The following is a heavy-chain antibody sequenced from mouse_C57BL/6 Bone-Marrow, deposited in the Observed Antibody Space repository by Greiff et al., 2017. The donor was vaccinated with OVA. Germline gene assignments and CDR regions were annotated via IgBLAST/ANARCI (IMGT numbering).Heavy chain of an antibody. D-gene: IGHD2-14*01. Sequence: EVQLQQSGPELVKPGASVKISCKASGYSFTGYYMNWVKQRPEQSLEWIGEINPSTGGTTYNQKFKAKATLTVDKSSSTAYMQLKRLTSEDSAVYYCASCGTSPCAYGGQGTVVTVSA. V-gene: IGHV1-42*01. J-gene: IGHJ3*01. CDR1: GYSFTGYY. CDR2: INPSTGGT. CDR3: ASCGTSPCAY.